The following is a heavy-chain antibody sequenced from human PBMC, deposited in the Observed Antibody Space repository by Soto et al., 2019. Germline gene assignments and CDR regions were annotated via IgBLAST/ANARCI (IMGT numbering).Heavy chain of an antibody. Sequence: EVQLVESGGGLVQPGGSLRLSCAASGFTFSSHWMSWVRQAPGKGLEWLASIKQDGSEKHYVDSVKGRFTISRDNAKNSLYLQMNSLRVEDTAVYYCARVYYDYIWGSYPLVYWGQGTLDTVSS. CDR1: GFTFSSHW. V-gene: IGHV3-7*01. CDR3: ARVYYDYIWGSYPLVY. D-gene: IGHD3-16*02. J-gene: IGHJ4*02. CDR2: IKQDGSEK.